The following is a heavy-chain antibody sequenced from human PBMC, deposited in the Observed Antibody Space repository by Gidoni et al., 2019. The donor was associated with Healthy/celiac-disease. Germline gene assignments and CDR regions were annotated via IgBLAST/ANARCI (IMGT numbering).Heavy chain of an antibody. CDR1: GFTFSSYG. J-gene: IGHJ4*02. CDR2: IWYDGSNK. CDR3: ARGYGDYGTYFDY. D-gene: IGHD4-17*01. V-gene: IGHV3-33*01. Sequence: QVQLVESGGGVVQPGRSLRLSCAASGFTFSSYGMHWVRQAPGKGLEWVAVIWYDGSNKYYADSVKGRFTISRDNSKNTLYLQMNSLRAEDTAVYYCARGYGDYGTYFDYWGQGTLVTVSS.